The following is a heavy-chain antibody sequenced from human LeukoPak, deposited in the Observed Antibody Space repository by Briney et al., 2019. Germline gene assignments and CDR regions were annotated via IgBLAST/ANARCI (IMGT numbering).Heavy chain of an antibody. CDR3: ARDQAFVYCSGGTCYDDY. J-gene: IGHJ4*02. CDR2: INPNSGDT. CDR1: VYTFTVYY. V-gene: IGHV1-2*02. Sequence: ASVTVSFKASVYTFTVYYMHWVRQAPGQGLEWMGWINPNSGDTHYAQKFQGRVTMTRDTSINTAYMGLSRLRSDDTAVYYCARDQAFVYCSGGTCYDDYWGQGSLVTVSS. D-gene: IGHD2-15*01.